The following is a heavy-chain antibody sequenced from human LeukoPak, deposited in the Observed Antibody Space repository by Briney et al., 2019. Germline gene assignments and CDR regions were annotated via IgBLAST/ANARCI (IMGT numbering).Heavy chain of an antibody. CDR3: ARIHTTFGVVIKPLDY. J-gene: IGHJ4*02. CDR2: INHSGST. V-gene: IGHV4-34*01. CDR1: GGSFSGYY. D-gene: IGHD3-3*01. Sequence: SETLSLTCAVYGGSFSGYYWSWIRQPPGKGLEWIGEINHSGSTNYNPSLKSRVTISVDTSKNQFSLKLSSVTAADAAVYYCARIHTTFGVVIKPLDYWGQGTLVTVSS.